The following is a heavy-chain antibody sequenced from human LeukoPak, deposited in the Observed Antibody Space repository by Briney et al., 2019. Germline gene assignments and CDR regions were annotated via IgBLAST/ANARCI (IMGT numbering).Heavy chain of an antibody. CDR3: ARFSMVRGEGGNWFDP. CDR2: IYYSGST. CDR1: GGSISSYY. J-gene: IGHJ5*02. V-gene: IGHV4-59*13. Sequence: SETLSLTCTVSGGSISSYYWSWIRQPSGKGLEWIGYIYYSGSTNYNPSLKSRVTISVDTSKNQFSLKLSSVTAADTAVYYCARFSMVRGEGGNWFDPWGQGTLVTVSS. D-gene: IGHD3-10*01.